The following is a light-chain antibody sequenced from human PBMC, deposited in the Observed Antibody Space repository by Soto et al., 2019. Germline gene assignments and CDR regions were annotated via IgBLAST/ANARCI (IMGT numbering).Light chain of an antibody. Sequence: QSVLTQPASVSGSPGQSITISCTGSSRDIGAYDFVSWYHQHPGNAPKLLIYEVTNRASGISNRFSGSKSGYTASLTISGLLAEDESDYYCSSYTTSSTWVFGGGTKLTVL. V-gene: IGLV2-14*01. CDR3: SSYTTSSTWV. CDR2: EVT. J-gene: IGLJ3*02. CDR1: SRDIGAYDF.